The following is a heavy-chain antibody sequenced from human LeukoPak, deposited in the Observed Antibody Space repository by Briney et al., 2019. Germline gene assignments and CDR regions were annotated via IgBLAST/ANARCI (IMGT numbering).Heavy chain of an antibody. V-gene: IGHV3-7*01. D-gene: IGHD3-3*01. CDR1: GFTFNDYW. CDR2: INEDGSAK. CDR3: ARDVES. J-gene: IGHJ5*02. Sequence: GGSLRLSCTASGFTFNDYWMTWVRQTPGKGLEWLANINEDGSAKNYVDSVKGRFTISRDNAVNSLYLQMNSLRAEDTAVYYCARDVESWGQGTLVTVSS.